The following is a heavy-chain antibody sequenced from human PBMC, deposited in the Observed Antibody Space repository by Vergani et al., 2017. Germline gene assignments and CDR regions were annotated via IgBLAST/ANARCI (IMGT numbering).Heavy chain of an antibody. Sequence: QVQLVQSGAEVKKPGSSVKVSCKASGGTFSSYTISWVRQAPEQGLEWMGWINPHSGGTSSPPRFQGRVTMTRDTSITTAYMELSSLRSDDTAVYYCARGASYFGSGQGDYWGQGTLVTVTS. CDR2: INPHSGGT. J-gene: IGHJ4*02. V-gene: IGHV1-2*02. D-gene: IGHD3-10*01. CDR3: ARGASYFGSGQGDY. CDR1: GGTFSSYT.